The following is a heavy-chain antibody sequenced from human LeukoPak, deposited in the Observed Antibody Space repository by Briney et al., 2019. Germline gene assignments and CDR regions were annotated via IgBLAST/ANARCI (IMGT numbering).Heavy chain of an antibody. CDR1: GFTFSSYS. J-gene: IGHJ4*02. Sequence: GGSLRLSCAASGFTFSSYSMNWVRQAPGKGLEWVSYISSSSSTIYYADSVKGRFTISRDNSKNTLYLQMNSLRAEDTAVYYCAKGRYFDLYALDYWGQGTLVTVSS. CDR3: AKGRYFDLYALDY. D-gene: IGHD3-9*01. CDR2: ISSSSSTI. V-gene: IGHV3-48*01.